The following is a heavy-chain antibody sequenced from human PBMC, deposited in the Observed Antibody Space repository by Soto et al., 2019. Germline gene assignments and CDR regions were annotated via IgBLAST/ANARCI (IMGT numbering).Heavy chain of an antibody. CDR2: INMDGSTT. J-gene: IGHJ6*02. V-gene: IGHV3-74*03. CDR3: ARGLRGGYGMDV. D-gene: IGHD2-15*01. Sequence: EVQLVESGGGIVQPGGSLRLSCAASGFTFNSYWIHWVRQAPGKGLVWVSRINMDGSTTTYADSVKGRFTISRDNAKNMVYGQMNSLRAEDTAVYYCARGLRGGYGMDVWGQGTTVTVSS. CDR1: GFTFNSYW.